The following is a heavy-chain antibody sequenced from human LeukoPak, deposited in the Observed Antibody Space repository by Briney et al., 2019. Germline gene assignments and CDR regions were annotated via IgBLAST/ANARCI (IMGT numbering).Heavy chain of an antibody. D-gene: IGHD3-3*02. V-gene: IGHV4-4*07. J-gene: IGHJ3*02. CDR3: ARHFNLAFDI. Sequence: PETLSLTCTVPGASISSYYWSWIRQPAGKGLEWIGRIYTSGSTNYNPSLKSRVTISVDTSKNQFPLNLSSMTAADTAVYYCARHFNLAFDIWGQGTMVTVSS. CDR2: IYTSGST. CDR1: GASISSYY.